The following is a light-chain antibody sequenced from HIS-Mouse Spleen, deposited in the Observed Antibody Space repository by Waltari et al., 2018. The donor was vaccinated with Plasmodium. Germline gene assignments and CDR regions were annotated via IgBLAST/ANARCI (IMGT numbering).Light chain of an antibody. CDR3: QQYYSFPWT. Sequence: EIVLTQSPATLSLSPGERATLSCRASQSVSSYLAWYQQKPGQAPRLLIYDASNRATGIPARFSGSGSGTDFTLTISSLQSEDFATYYCQQYYSFPWTFGQGTKVEIK. V-gene: IGKV3-11*01. CDR1: QSVSSY. CDR2: DAS. J-gene: IGKJ1*01.